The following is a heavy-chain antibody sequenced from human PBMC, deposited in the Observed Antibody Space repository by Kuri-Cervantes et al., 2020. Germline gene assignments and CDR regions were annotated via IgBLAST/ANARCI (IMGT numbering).Heavy chain of an antibody. D-gene: IGHD2-21*02. CDR3: ANSLGGGDFGLNFDY. CDR1: GFTFSSYA. Sequence: GGSLRLSCAASGFTFSSYAMSWVRQAPGKGLEWVSAVSGTGGSTYYADSVKGRFTISRDNSKNTLYLQMNSLRAEDTALYYCANSLGGGDFGLNFDYWGQGTLVTVSS. J-gene: IGHJ4*02. CDR2: VSGTGGST. V-gene: IGHV3-23*01.